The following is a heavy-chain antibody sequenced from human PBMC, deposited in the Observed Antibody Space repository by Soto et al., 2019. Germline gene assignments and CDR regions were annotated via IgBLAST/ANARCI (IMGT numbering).Heavy chain of an antibody. CDR3: ARGSNWNYPLEYYYYYYYYMDV. Sequence: VASVKVSCKASGYTFTGYFMHWVRQAPGQGLEWMGWINPNSGGTNYAQKFQGWVTMTRNTSISTAYMELSSLRSEDTAVYYCARGSNWNYPLEYYYYYYYYMDVWGKGTTVTVSS. J-gene: IGHJ6*03. V-gene: IGHV1-2*04. D-gene: IGHD1-7*01. CDR1: GYTFTGYF. CDR2: INPNSGGT.